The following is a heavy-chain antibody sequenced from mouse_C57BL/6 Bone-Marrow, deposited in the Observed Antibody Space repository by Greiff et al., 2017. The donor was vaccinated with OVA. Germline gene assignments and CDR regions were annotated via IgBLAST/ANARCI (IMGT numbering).Heavy chain of an antibody. Sequence: QVQLQQSGAELVRPGASVTLSCKASGYTFTDYEMHWVKQTPVHGLEWIGAIDPETGGTAYNQKFKGKAILTADNSSSTAYMELRSLTSEDSAVYCCTRPYPHFDYWGQGTTLTVSS. CDR1: GYTFTDYE. CDR2: IDPETGGT. CDR3: TRPYPHFDY. V-gene: IGHV1-15*01. D-gene: IGHD2-10*01. J-gene: IGHJ2*01.